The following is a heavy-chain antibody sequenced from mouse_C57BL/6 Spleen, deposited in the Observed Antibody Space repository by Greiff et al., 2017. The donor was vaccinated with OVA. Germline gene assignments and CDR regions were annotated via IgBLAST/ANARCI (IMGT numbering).Heavy chain of an antibody. Sequence: QVQLKESGPELVKPGASVKISCKASGYAFSSSWMNWVKQRPGKGLEWIGRIYPGDGDTNYNGKFKGKATLTADKSSSTAYMQLSSLTSEDSAVYFCARPYPMDYWGQGTSVTVSS. CDR1: GYAFSSSW. CDR2: IYPGDGDT. V-gene: IGHV1-82*01. J-gene: IGHJ4*01. CDR3: ARPYPMDY.